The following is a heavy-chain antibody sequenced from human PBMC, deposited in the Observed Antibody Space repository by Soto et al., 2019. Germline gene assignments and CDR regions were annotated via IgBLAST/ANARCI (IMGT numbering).Heavy chain of an antibody. CDR1: GYTLTELS. CDR3: ATIAHYCSSTSCYAFIPWFDP. CDR2: FDPEDGET. D-gene: IGHD2-2*01. V-gene: IGHV1-24*01. Sequence: ASVKVSCKVSGYTLTELSMHWVRQAPGKGLEWMGGFDPEDGETIYAQKFQGRVTMTEDTSTDTAYMELSSLRSEDTAVYYCATIAHYCSSTSCYAFIPWFDPWGQGTLVTVSS. J-gene: IGHJ5*02.